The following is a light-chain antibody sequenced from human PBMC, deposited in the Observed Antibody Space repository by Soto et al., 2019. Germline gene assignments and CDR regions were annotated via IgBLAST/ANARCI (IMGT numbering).Light chain of an antibody. CDR3: CYTASSSTYV. V-gene: IGLV2-23*01. J-gene: IGLJ1*01. CDR1: SSDVGSYNL. CDR2: EGS. Sequence: QSALTQPASVSGSPGQSITISCTGTSSDVGSYNLVSWYQQHPGKAPKLMIYEGSKRPSGVSNRFSGSKSGNTASLTISGLQAEEEAYYCSCYTASSSTYVFGTGTKLTVL.